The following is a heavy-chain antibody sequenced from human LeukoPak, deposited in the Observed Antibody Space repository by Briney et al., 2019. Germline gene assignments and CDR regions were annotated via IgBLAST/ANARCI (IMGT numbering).Heavy chain of an antibody. V-gene: IGHV3-30*03. CDR2: ISYDGSNK. Sequence: GGSLRLSCAASGFTFSSYGMHWVRQAPGKGLEWVADISYDGSNKYHADSVKGRFTISRDNSKNTLYLQMNSLRAEDTAVYYCASLRYFDWVVDYWGQGTLVTVSS. CDR1: GFTFSSYG. CDR3: ASLRYFDWVVDY. J-gene: IGHJ4*02. D-gene: IGHD3-9*01.